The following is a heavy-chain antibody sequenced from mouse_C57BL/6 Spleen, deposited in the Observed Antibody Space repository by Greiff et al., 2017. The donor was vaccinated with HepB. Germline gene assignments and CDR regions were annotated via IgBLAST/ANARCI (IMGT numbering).Heavy chain of an antibody. CDR2: IWSGGST. D-gene: IGHD1-1*01. CDR3: ARILLRSFYAMDY. J-gene: IGHJ4*01. CDR1: GFSLTSYG. V-gene: IGHV2-2*01. Sequence: VQLKQSGPGLVQPSQSLSITCTVSGFSLTSYGVHWVRQSPGKGLEWLGVIWSGGSTDYNAAFISRLSISKDNSKSQVVFKMNSLQADDTAIYYCARILLRSFYAMDYWGQGTSVTVSS.